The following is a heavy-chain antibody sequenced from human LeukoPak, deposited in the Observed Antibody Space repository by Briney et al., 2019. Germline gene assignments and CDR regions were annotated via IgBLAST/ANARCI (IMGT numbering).Heavy chain of an antibody. V-gene: IGHV3-48*01. CDR3: ARDRGYCTGGSCYRYFET. J-gene: IGHJ4*02. CDR2: VSHTGDTQ. D-gene: IGHD2-15*01. Sequence: PGGSLRLSCAASGFSFSSYSISWVRQAPGKGLEWVSYVSHTGDTQYYADSVKGRPTISRDNAKNSGYLQMNTLGAEDTAVYYCARDRGYCTGGSCYRYFETWGQGTLVTVSS. CDR1: GFSFSSYS.